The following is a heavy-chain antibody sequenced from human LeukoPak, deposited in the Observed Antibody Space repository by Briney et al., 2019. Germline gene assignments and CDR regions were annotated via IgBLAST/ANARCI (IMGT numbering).Heavy chain of an antibody. CDR2: IKQDGSEK. D-gene: IGHD2-2*01. Sequence: GGSLRLSCAASGFTFSSYWMSWVRQAPGKGLEWVANIKQDGSEKYYVDSVKGRFTISRDNAKNSLYLQMNSLRAEDTAVYYCANQYQLPYNWFDPWGQGTLVTVSS. CDR1: GFTFSSYW. J-gene: IGHJ5*02. CDR3: ANQYQLPYNWFDP. V-gene: IGHV3-7*01.